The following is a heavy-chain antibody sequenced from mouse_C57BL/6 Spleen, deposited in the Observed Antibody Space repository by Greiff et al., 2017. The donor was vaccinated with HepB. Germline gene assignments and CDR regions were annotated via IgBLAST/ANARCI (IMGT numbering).Heavy chain of an antibody. V-gene: IGHV1-9*01. D-gene: IGHD1-1*01. CDR1: GYTFTGYW. CDR2: ILPGSGST. CDR3: ARREHYGSSLYYYAMDY. Sequence: QVQLKESGAELMKPGASVKLSCKATGYTFTGYWIEWVKQRPGHGLEWIGEILPGSGSTNYNEKFKGKATFTADTSSNTAYMQLSSLTTEDSAIYYCARREHYGSSLYYYAMDYWGQGTSVTVSS. J-gene: IGHJ4*01.